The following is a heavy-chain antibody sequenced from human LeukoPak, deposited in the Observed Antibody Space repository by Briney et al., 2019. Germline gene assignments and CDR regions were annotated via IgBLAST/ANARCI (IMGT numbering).Heavy chain of an antibody. CDR3: ARDKGGYDFWSGYFRYGMDV. Sequence: PGGSLRLSYAASGFTFSSYAMHWVRQAPGKGLEWVAVISYDGSNKYYADSVKGRFTISRDNSKNTLYLQMNSLRAEDTAVYYCARDKGGYDFWSGYFRYGMDVWGQGTTVTVSS. CDR2: ISYDGSNK. V-gene: IGHV3-30-3*01. CDR1: GFTFSSYA. J-gene: IGHJ6*02. D-gene: IGHD3-3*01.